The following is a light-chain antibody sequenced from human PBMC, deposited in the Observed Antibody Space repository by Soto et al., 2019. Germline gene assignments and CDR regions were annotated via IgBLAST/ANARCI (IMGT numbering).Light chain of an antibody. J-gene: IGKJ1*01. CDR2: GAS. CDR1: QTVISNS. Sequence: EIVLTQSPGTLSLSPGEGGTLSCRASQTVISNSLAWYQQKPGLPPRLLIHGASTRAPGIPNRFSGSRSGTDFTLTISRPEPEDFAVYYCQLYGGSPKTFGQGTKVEI. V-gene: IGKV3-20*01. CDR3: QLYGGSPKT.